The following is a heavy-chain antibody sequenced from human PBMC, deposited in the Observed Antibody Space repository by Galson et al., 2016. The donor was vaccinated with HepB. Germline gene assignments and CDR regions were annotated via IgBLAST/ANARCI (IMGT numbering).Heavy chain of an antibody. D-gene: IGHD2-15*01. CDR3: ARGLHCTGGRCYFGPWFDS. J-gene: IGHJ5*01. V-gene: IGHV3-53*01. CDR1: GFNVSDNY. CDR2: IHRDGHT. Sequence: SLRLSCAASGFNVSDNYMTWLRQAPGKGLEWVSVIHRDGHTYLAASVRGRFSISRDNLKNTVYLQMNRLRAEDTAVYYCARGLHCTGGRCYFGPWFDSWGQGTRVTVSS.